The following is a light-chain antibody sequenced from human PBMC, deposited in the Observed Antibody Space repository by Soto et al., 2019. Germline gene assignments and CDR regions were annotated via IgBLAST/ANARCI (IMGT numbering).Light chain of an antibody. J-gene: IGLJ1*01. V-gene: IGLV1-44*01. CDR1: TSNIGSNV. Sequence: QLVLSQPPSASGTPGQRVTISCSGTTSNIGSNVVNWYQHLPGTAPKLLIYYDNERPSGVPDRFSGSKSGTSASLAISGLQSEDEADYYCAGWDDNLNGYVFGTGTKLTVL. CDR2: YDN. CDR3: AGWDDNLNGYV.